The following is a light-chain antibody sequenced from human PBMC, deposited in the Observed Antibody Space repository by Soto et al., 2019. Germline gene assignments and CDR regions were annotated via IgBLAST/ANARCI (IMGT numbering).Light chain of an antibody. Sequence: QSALTQPASVSGSPGQSITISCTGTSSDVGGYNYVSWYQQHPGKAPKLMIYDVSNRPSGVSNRFSGSKSGNTASLTISRLQAEDEADYYCRSYTSSSTRVFGGGTKLTVL. CDR3: RSYTSSSTRV. CDR2: DVS. V-gene: IGLV2-14*01. J-gene: IGLJ2*01. CDR1: SSDVGGYNY.